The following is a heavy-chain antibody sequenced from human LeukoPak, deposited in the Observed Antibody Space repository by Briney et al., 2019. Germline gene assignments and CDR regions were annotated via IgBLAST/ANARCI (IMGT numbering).Heavy chain of an antibody. Sequence: SVKVSCKASGGTFSSYAISWVRQAPGQGLGWMGGIIPIFGTANYAQKFQGRVTITADESTSTAYMELSSLRSEDTAVYYCARDCVHCSGVGPYDAFDIWGQGTMVTVSS. D-gene: IGHD2-15*01. J-gene: IGHJ3*02. CDR1: GGTFSSYA. CDR2: IIPIFGTA. CDR3: ARDCVHCSGVGPYDAFDI. V-gene: IGHV1-69*01.